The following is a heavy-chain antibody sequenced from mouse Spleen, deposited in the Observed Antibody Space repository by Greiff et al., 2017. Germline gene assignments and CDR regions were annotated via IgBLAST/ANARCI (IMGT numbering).Heavy chain of an antibody. CDR3: ARHELGITMASWGYFDV. D-gene: IGHD1-1*02. V-gene: IGHV1-62-2*01. J-gene: IGHJ1*01. Sequence: VQLQQSGAELVKPGASVKLSCKASGYTFTEYTIHWVKQRAGQGLEWIGWFYPGSGSIKYNEKFKDKATLTADKSSSTVYMERSRLTSEDSAVYFWARHELGITMASWGYFDVWGAGTTVTVSS. CDR1: GYTFTEYT. CDR2: FYPGSGSI.